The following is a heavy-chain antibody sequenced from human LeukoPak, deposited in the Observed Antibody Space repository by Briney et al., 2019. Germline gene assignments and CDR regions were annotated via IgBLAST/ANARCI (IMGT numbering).Heavy chain of an antibody. V-gene: IGHV3-7*01. CDR3: ATSKDTAGGPY. CDR2: VKQDGSET. CDR1: GFTFTNFW. Sequence: PGGCLRLSCAASGFTFTNFWMTWVRQAPGKGLKGLANVKQDGSETYYGASVKGRFTISRDNAKNSVYLQMNSLRPDDTAVYYCATSKDTAGGPYWGLGTLVTVSS. D-gene: IGHD5-18*01. J-gene: IGHJ1*01.